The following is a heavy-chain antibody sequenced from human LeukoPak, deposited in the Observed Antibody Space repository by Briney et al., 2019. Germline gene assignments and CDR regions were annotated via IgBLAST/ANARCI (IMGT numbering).Heavy chain of an antibody. V-gene: IGHV3-21*01. CDR3: ARDQMYSSGWLPLDY. CDR1: GFTFSSYS. J-gene: IGHJ4*02. Sequence: PGGSLRLSCAASGFTFSSYSMNWVRQAPGKGLEWVSSISSSSSYIYYADSVKGRFTISRDNAKNSLYLQMNSLRAEDTAVYYCARDQMYSSGWLPLDYWGQGTLVTVSS. D-gene: IGHD6-19*01. CDR2: ISSSSSYI.